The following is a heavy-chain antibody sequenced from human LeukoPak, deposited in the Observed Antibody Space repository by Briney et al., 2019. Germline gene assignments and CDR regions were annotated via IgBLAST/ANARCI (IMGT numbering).Heavy chain of an antibody. CDR2: INPSGGST. J-gene: IGHJ4*02. CDR3: ARGPAWGYSSPYYFDY. D-gene: IGHD3-16*01. V-gene: IGHV1-46*01. CDR1: GYIFTTYY. Sequence: GASVKVSCKASGYIFTTYYMHWVRQAPGQGLDWMGTINPSGGSTSYAQKFQGRVTVTRDTSTSTVYMELSSLRSEDSAVYYCARGPAWGYSSPYYFDYWGQGTLVTVSS.